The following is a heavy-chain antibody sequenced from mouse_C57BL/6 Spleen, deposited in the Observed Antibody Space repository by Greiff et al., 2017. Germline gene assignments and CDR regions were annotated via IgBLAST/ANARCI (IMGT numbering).Heavy chain of an antibody. CDR1: GYAFSSSW. V-gene: IGHV1-82*01. J-gene: IGHJ4*01. Sequence: QVQLQQSGPELVKPGASVKISCKASGYAFSSSWMNWVKQRPGKGLEWIGRIYPGDGDTNYNGKFKGKATLTADKSSSTAYMQLSSLTSEDSAVYVCANGYDYAMDYWGQGTSVTVSS. CDR3: ANGYDYAMDY. CDR2: IYPGDGDT. D-gene: IGHD2-2*01.